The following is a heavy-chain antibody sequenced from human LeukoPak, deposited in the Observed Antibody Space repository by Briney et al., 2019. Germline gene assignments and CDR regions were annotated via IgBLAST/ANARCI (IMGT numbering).Heavy chain of an antibody. J-gene: IGHJ4*02. CDR2: IYTSGST. V-gene: IGHV4-61*02. CDR1: GGSISSGSYY. D-gene: IGHD5-24*01. CDR3: TRSADGYNFDY. Sequence: SETLSLTCTVSGGSISSGSYYWSWIRQPAGKGLEWIGRIYTSGSTNYNPSLKSRVTISVDTSRNQFSLKLSSVTAADTAIYYCTRSADGYNFDYWGQGTLVTVSS.